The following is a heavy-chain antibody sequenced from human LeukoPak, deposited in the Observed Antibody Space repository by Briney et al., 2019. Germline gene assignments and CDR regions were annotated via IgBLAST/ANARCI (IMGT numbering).Heavy chain of an antibody. CDR1: GYTFTGYY. CDR3: ARGAYGSGSYYSNWFDP. V-gene: IGHV1-2*06. D-gene: IGHD3-10*01. CDR2: INPNSGGT. J-gene: IGHJ5*02. Sequence: ASVKVSCKASGYTFTGYYMHWVRQAPGQGLEWMGRINPNSGGTNYARKFQGRVTMTRDTSISTAYMELRRLRSDDTAVYYCARGAYGSGSYYSNWFDPWGQGTLVTVSS.